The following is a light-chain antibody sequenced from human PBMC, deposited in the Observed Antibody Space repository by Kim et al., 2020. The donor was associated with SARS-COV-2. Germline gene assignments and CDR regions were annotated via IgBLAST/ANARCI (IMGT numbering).Light chain of an antibody. V-gene: IGKV1-5*03. CDR2: QAS. CDR3: QHYHGYPYT. Sequence: DIQMTQSPSTLSASAGARVTITCRASQSINSRLAWYQQKPGTPPKLLMYQASVLESGVPSRFSGSGSGTEFVLTINSLQPDDSATYYCQHYHGYPYTFGQGTKLEI. CDR1: QSINSR. J-gene: IGKJ2*01.